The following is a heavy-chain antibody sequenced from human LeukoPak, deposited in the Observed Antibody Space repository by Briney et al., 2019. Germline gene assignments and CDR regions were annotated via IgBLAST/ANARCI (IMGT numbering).Heavy chain of an antibody. D-gene: IGHD4-17*01. V-gene: IGHV4-59*08. CDR3: ARHELATVYIPVFGY. Sequence: PSETLTLMCTVSGGSNSSYYWSWIRQPPGKGLEWIGYIYYSGSTNYNPSLKSRVTISVDTSKNLFSLKLSSVTAADTAVYYCARHELATVYIPVFGYWGQPTLVTVSS. CDR2: IYYSGST. CDR1: GGSNSSYY. J-gene: IGHJ4*02.